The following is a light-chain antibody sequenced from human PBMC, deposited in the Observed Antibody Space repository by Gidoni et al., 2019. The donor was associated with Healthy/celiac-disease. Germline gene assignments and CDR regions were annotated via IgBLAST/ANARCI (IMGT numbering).Light chain of an antibody. Sequence: EIVITQSPATLSVSPGERATLSCRASQSVSSNLAWYKQKPGQAPRLLIYGASTRATGIPARFSGSGSGTEFTLNISSLQSEDFAVYYWQQYNNWPWTFGQGTKVEIK. CDR1: QSVSSN. CDR2: GAS. CDR3: QQYNNWPWT. J-gene: IGKJ1*01. V-gene: IGKV3-15*01.